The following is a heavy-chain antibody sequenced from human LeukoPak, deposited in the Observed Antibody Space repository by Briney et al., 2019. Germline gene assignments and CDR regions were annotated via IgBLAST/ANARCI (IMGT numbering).Heavy chain of an antibody. D-gene: IGHD1-1*01. CDR3: ARLKTGTGRTAPIDY. CDR2: ISHDGGG. Sequence: GGSLRLSCAASGFTFSSYEMNWVRQAPDKGLEWVAVISHDGGGVYADSVKGRFTISRDNSENTLYLQMNSLRGEDTALYYCARLKTGTGRTAPIDYWGQGTLVTVSS. CDR1: GFTFSSYE. V-gene: IGHV3-30*03. J-gene: IGHJ4*02.